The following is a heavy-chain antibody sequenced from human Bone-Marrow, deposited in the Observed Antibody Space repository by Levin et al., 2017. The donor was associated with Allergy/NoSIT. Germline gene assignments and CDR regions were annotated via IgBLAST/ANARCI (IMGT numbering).Heavy chain of an antibody. CDR1: GFTFSTFA. J-gene: IGHJ4*02. D-gene: IGHD3/OR15-3a*01. V-gene: IGHV3-23*01. CDR2: IGGSGDAT. CDR3: AKKDWGETTGPPLLKN. Sequence: SGGSLRLSCAASGFTFSTFAMSWVRQARGKGLEWVAGIGGSGDATSHADSVKGRFIISRDNSKNMLYLQMNSLKDEDTAVYYCAKKDWGETTGPPLLKNWGQGTLVIVSS.